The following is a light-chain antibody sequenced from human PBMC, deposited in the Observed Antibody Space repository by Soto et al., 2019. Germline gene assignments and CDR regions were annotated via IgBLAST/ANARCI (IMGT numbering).Light chain of an antibody. CDR1: SSDVGSFNF. J-gene: IGLJ1*01. CDR2: EVT. CDR3: CSDAGSRNYV. Sequence: QSALTQPASVSGSPGQSVTISCTRTSSDVGSFNFVSWYQQHPGKAPKVLIYEVTKRPSGVSNRFSGSKSGNTASLTSYGLQADDEADYYCCSDAGSRNYVFGPGTKLTVL. V-gene: IGLV2-23*02.